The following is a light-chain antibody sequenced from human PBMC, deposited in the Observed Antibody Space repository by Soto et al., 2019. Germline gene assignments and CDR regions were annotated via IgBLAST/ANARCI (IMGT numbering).Light chain of an antibody. CDR1: SSDIGAYDY. V-gene: IGLV2-14*01. J-gene: IGLJ1*01. Sequence: QSVLTQPPSVSGSPGQSVTISCTGTSSDIGAYDYVSWFQQHPDKAPKLMISEVTNRPSGVSNRFSGSRSGNTASLTISGLQAEDEADYYCSSYTDSSNYVFGTGTKVTVL. CDR3: SSYTDSSNYV. CDR2: EVT.